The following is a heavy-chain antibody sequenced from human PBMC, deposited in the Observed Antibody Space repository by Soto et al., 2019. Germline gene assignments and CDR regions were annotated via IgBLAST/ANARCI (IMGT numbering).Heavy chain of an antibody. J-gene: IGHJ5*02. V-gene: IGHV3-11*01. Sequence: GGSLRLSCAASGFTFSDYYMSWIRQAPGKGLEWVSYISSSGSTIYYADSVKGRFTISRDNAKNSLYLQMNSLRAEDTAVYYCARGNDFWSNNWFDPWGQETLVTVSS. CDR2: ISSSGSTI. CDR1: GFTFSDYY. CDR3: ARGNDFWSNNWFDP. D-gene: IGHD3-3*01.